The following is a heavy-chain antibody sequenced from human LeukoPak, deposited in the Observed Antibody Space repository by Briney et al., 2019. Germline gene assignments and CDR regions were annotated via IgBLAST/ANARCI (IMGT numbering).Heavy chain of an antibody. Sequence: ASVKVSCKVSGYTLTELSMHWVRQAPGKGLEWMGGLDPEDGETIYAQKFQGRVTMTEDTSTDTAYMELSSLRSEDTAVYYCATDQPSELLLPDYYYGMDVWGQGTTVTVSS. D-gene: IGHD3-22*01. CDR3: ATDQPSELLLPDYYYGMDV. J-gene: IGHJ6*02. CDR1: GYTLTELS. V-gene: IGHV1-24*01. CDR2: LDPEDGET.